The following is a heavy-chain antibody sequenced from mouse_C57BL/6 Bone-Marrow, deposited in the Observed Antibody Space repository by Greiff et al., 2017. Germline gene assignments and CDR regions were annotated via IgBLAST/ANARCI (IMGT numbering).Heavy chain of an antibody. CDR2: ISSGSSTI. D-gene: IGHD1-1*01. V-gene: IGHV5-17*01. CDR3: AIYGSSLFDY. CDR1: GFTFSDYG. J-gene: IGHJ2*01. Sequence: DVKLVESGGGLVKPGGSLKLSCAASGFTFSDYGMHWVRQAPEKGLEWVAYISSGSSTIYYADTVKGRFTIYRDNAKNTLFLQMTSLRSEDTAMYYCAIYGSSLFDYWGQGTTLTVSS.